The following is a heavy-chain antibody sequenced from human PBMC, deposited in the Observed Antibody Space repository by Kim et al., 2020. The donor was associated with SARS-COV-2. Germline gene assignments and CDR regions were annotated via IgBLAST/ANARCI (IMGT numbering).Heavy chain of an antibody. CDR1: GGSISSSNW. CDR3: ARDSNYDILTGYYSLDY. D-gene: IGHD3-9*01. J-gene: IGHJ4*02. Sequence: SETLSLTCAVSGGSISSSNWWSWVRQPPGKGLEWIGEIYHSGSTNYNPSLKSRVTISVDKSKNQFSLKLSSVTAADTAVYYCARDSNYDILTGYYSLDYWGQGTLVTVSS. CDR2: IYHSGST. V-gene: IGHV4-4*02.